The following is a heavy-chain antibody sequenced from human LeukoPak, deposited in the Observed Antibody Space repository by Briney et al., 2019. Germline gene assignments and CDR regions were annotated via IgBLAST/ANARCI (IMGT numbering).Heavy chain of an antibody. CDR2: ISGSGGST. D-gene: IGHD1-26*01. CDR1: GFTFSSYG. CDR3: AKDGAVGATFYYYYYMDV. V-gene: IGHV3-23*01. J-gene: IGHJ6*03. Sequence: PGGSLRLSCAASGFTFSSYGMSWVRQAPGKGLEWVSAISGSGGSTYYADSVKGRFTISRDNSKNTLYLQMNSLRAEDTAVYYCAKDGAVGATFYYYYYMDVWGKGTTVTISS.